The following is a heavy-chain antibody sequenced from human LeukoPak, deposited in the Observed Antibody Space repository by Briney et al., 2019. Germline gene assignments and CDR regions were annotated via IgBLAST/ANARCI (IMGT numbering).Heavy chain of an antibody. J-gene: IGHJ5*02. CDR1: GYPFSTWE. CDR2: VHPDSGNT. V-gene: IGHV1-8*01. Sequence: EASVKVSCKTSGYPFSTWEINWVRQAARQGLEWLGWVHPDSGNTDYAQKFRGRVTMSRDTSTSTAYMELSGLRLDDTAVYFCARGPRNDPWGQGTLVTVSS. D-gene: IGHD1-14*01. CDR3: ARGPRNDP.